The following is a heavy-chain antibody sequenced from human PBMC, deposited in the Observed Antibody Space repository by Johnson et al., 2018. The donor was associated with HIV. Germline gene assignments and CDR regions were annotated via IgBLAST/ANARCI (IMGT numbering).Heavy chain of an antibody. J-gene: IGHJ3*02. Sequence: QVQLVESGGGLVQPGGSLRLSCAASGFTFSSFTMHWVRQAPGKGLEWVAVISDDVSSTFYVDSVKGRFTISRDNSNNTLYLQMSGLSAEDTALYYCARTTYSSPGAFDIWGQGTMVTVSS. CDR2: ISDDVSST. D-gene: IGHD6-19*01. CDR1: GFTFSSFT. CDR3: ARTTYSSPGAFDI. V-gene: IGHV3-30*04.